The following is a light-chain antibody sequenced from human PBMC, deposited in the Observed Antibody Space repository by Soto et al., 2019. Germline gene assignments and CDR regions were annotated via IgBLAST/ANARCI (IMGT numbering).Light chain of an antibody. Sequence: SVLTQPASVSGSPGQSLTLSCTGTSSDVGGYNYVSWYQQHPGKAPKLMIYEVSNRPSGVSNRFSGSKSGNTASLTISGLQAEDEADYYCSSYTSSSPPVFGGGTNLTVL. CDR2: EVS. V-gene: IGLV2-14*01. CDR3: SSYTSSSPPV. J-gene: IGLJ2*01. CDR1: SSDVGGYNY.